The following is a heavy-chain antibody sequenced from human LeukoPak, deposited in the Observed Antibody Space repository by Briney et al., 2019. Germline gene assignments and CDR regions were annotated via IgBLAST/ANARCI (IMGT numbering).Heavy chain of an antibody. Sequence: SETLSLTCTVSGGSISSGSYYWSWIRQPAGTGLEWIGRIYTSGSTNYNPSLKSRVTISVDTSKNQFSLKLSSVTAADTAVYYCARGAVPATAILGYFDYWGQGTLVTVSS. CDR1: GGSISSGSYY. J-gene: IGHJ4*02. CDR2: IYTSGST. CDR3: ARGAVPATAILGYFDY. V-gene: IGHV4-61*02. D-gene: IGHD2-2*01.